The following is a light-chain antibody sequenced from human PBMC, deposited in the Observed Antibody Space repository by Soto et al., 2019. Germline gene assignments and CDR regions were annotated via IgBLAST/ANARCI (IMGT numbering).Light chain of an antibody. Sequence: LTQPASVSGSPGQSITISCSGTSSDIGGYNYISWYQQNPGTATKLLIYDVSNRPSGVSHRFSGSKSGNTASLTISWLQAGDEADYYCSSYRSSRTYVFGTGTKVTVL. J-gene: IGLJ1*01. CDR1: SSDIGGYNY. CDR2: DVS. V-gene: IGLV2-14*01. CDR3: SSYRSSRTYV.